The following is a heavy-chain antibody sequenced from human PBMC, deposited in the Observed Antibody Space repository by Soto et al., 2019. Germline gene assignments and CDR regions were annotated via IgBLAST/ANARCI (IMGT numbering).Heavy chain of an antibody. CDR1: GCSISSYY. CDR2: IYYSGST. V-gene: IGHV4-59*01. CDR3: ARGGDFKNYEYYFDY. Sequence: PSETLSLTCPVSGCSISSYYWSWIRQPPGKGLEWIGYIYYSGSTNYNPSLKSRVTISVDTSKNQFSLKLSSVTAADTAVYYCARGGDFKNYEYYFDYWGQGTLVTVSS. J-gene: IGHJ4*02. D-gene: IGHD1-7*01.